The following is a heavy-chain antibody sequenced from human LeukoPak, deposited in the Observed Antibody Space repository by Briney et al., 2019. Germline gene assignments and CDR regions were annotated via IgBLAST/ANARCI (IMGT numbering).Heavy chain of an antibody. J-gene: IGHJ6*02. CDR2: FGPEEGET. V-gene: IGHV1-24*01. D-gene: IGHD2-15*01. Sequence: ASVKVSCKVSGYTLTELSMHWVRQAPGKGLEWMGGFGPEEGETIYAQKFQGRVTMTEDTSTDTAYMELSCLRSEDTAVYFCATDFRCSGGSCYSTGMDVWGQGTTVTVSS. CDR3: ATDFRCSGGSCYSTGMDV. CDR1: GYTLTELS.